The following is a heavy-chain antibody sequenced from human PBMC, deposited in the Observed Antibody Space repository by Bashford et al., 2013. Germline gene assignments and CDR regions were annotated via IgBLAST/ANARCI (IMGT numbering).Heavy chain of an antibody. Sequence: GGSLRLSCAGSGFTFDDYGMHWVRQVPGKGLEWVAGISWNSGRIGYADSVKGRFTISRDNGKNSLHLEGNSLRSEDTALYYCSKGGGAAVTSPIDDWGQGTLVTVSS. CDR1: GFTFDDYG. CDR2: ISWNSGRI. J-gene: IGHJ4*02. CDR3: SKGGGAAVTSPIDD. V-gene: IGHV3-9*01. D-gene: IGHD6-13*01.